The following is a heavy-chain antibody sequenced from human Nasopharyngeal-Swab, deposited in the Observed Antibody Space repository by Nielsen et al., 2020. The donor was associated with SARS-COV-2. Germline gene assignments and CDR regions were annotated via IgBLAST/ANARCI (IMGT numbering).Heavy chain of an antibody. CDR1: GYSFTSYW. CDR3: ARAASDTSSCYL. J-gene: IGHJ4*02. Sequence: GGSLRLSCKGSGYSFTSYWIGWVRQMPGKGLEWMGIISPADSDTRYSPSFQGQVTISADKSISTAYLQWSSLKASDTATYYCARAASDTSSCYLWGQGTLVTVSS. CDR2: ISPADSDT. D-gene: IGHD6-13*01. V-gene: IGHV5-51*01.